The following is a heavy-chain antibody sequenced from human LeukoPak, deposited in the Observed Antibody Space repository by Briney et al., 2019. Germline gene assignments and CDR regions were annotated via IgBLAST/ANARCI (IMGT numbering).Heavy chain of an antibody. V-gene: IGHV3-11*06. CDR2: ISSSSSYT. CDR1: GFTFSDYY. Sequence: GGSLRLSCAASGFTFSDYYMSWIRQAPGKGLEWVSYISSSSSYTNYADSVNGRFTISRDNAKNSLYLQKNSLRAEDTAAYYCARSLLWFGENYFDYWGQGTLVTVSS. J-gene: IGHJ4*02. D-gene: IGHD3-10*01. CDR3: ARSLLWFGENYFDY.